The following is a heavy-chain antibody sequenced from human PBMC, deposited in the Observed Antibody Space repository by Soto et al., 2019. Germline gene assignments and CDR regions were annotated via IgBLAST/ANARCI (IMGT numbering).Heavy chain of an antibody. V-gene: IGHV3-23*01. CDR3: AKDQGRRWLPRGDAFDI. J-gene: IGHJ3*02. CDR1: GFTFSSYA. CDR2: ISGSGGST. D-gene: IGHD5-12*01. Sequence: GGSLRLSCAASGFTFSSYAMSWVRQAPGKGLEWVSGISGSGGSTYYADSVKGRFTISRDNSKNTLYLQMKSLRAEDTAVYYCAKDQGRRWLPRGDAFDIWGQGTMVTVSS.